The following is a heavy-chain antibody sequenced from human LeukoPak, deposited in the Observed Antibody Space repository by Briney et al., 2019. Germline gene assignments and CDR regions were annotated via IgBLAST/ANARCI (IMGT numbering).Heavy chain of an antibody. V-gene: IGHV3-48*02. CDR3: ARDRVSWYSGPLFDY. Sequence: GGSLRLSCAASGFTFSSYSMTWVRQAPGKGLEWVSYISSSSSTIYYADSVKGRLTISRDNAKNSLYLQMNNLRDEDTAVYYCARDRVSWYSGPLFDYWGQGTLVTVSS. CDR1: GFTFSSYS. J-gene: IGHJ4*02. CDR2: ISSSSSTI. D-gene: IGHD6-13*01.